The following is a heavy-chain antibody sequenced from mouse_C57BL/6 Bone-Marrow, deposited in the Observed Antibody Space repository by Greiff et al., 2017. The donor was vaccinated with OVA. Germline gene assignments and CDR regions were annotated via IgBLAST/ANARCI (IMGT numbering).Heavy chain of an antibody. CDR3: TRDIGGFAY. CDR1: GFTFSSYA. V-gene: IGHV5-9-1*02. Sequence: EVMLVESGEGLVKPGGSLKLSCAASGFTFSSYAMSWVRQTPEKRLEWVAYISSGGDYIYYADTVQGRFTISRDNARNTLYMQMSSLKSEDTAMYYCTRDIGGFAYWGQGTLVTVSA. J-gene: IGHJ3*01. D-gene: IGHD3-1*01. CDR2: ISSGGDYI.